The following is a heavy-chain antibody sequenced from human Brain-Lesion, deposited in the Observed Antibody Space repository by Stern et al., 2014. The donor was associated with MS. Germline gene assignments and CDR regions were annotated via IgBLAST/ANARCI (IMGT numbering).Heavy chain of an antibody. D-gene: IGHD1-26*01. CDR3: ATLSPGAGGNYYRHFDY. V-gene: IGHV1-24*01. Sequence: VQLLESGAEVKKPGASVKVSCKVSGYTLTELSMHWVRQAPRKGLEWMGGFDPEDGETIYAQKFRGRVTMTEDTSTDTAYMELSSLRSEDTAVYYCATLSPGAGGNYYRHFDYWGQGTLVTVSS. CDR1: GYTLTELS. CDR2: FDPEDGET. J-gene: IGHJ4*02.